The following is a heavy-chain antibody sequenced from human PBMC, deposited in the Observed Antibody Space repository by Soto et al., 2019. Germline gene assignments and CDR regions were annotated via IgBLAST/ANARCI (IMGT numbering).Heavy chain of an antibody. CDR2: ISAQNGDT. D-gene: IGHD3-22*01. CDR3: ARDAGDSGGYFSSFYY. V-gene: IGHV1-18*04. Sequence: QVQLIQSGAEVQKPGASVKVSCEASGYTFNMFGVSWVRQAPGQGLEWMGWISAQNGDTRFAQRFQGRVTLTIDASASRTYTELGTLTSADTAVYFCARDAGDSGGYFSSFYYWGEGALVTVSS. J-gene: IGHJ4*02. CDR1: GYTFNMFG.